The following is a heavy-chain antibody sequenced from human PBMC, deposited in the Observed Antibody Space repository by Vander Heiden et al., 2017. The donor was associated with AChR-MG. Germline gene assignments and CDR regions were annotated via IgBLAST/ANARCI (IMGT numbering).Heavy chain of an antibody. V-gene: IGHV4-34*01. D-gene: IGHD7-27*01. J-gene: IGHJ4*02. CDR2: INHGGST. CDR1: GGVFSGYY. Sequence: VQLQQWGAGLLKPSATLSLTCAVYGGVFSGYYLTWIRQAPGKGLEWIGDINHGGSTNYNPSLKSRVTMSVDMSKEQFSLKLDSVTAADTAVYYCARSKVRRIAYWGYWGQGTLVTVSS. CDR3: ARSKVRRIAYWGY.